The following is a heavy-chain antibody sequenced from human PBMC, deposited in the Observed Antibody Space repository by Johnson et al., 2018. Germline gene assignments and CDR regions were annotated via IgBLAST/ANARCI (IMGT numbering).Heavy chain of an antibody. Sequence: QVQLVESGGGVVQPGRSLRLSCAASGFTFSSYGMHWVRQAPGKGLEWVAVIWYDGSNQYYADSVKGRFTISRDNSKNTLYLQMNSLRAEETAVYYCAKDYGYDSSGYYGAFDIWGQGTMVTVFS. CDR2: IWYDGSNQ. V-gene: IGHV3-33*06. J-gene: IGHJ3*02. CDR3: AKDYGYDSSGYYGAFDI. D-gene: IGHD3-22*01. CDR1: GFTFSSYG.